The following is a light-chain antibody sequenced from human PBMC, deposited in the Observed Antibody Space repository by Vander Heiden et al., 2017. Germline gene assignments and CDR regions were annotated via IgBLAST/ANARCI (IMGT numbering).Light chain of an antibody. CDR2: WAS. V-gene: IGKV4-1*01. CDR1: QSVLYSSNNKNY. CDR3: QQDDTSPLT. J-gene: IGKJ2*01. Sequence: DIVMTQSPDSLAVSLGERATTNCKSSQSVLYSSNNKNYLAWYQQKPGQPPNLLIYWASTRESGVPDRFSGSGSGTDFTLTISSLQAEDVAVYYCQQDDTSPLTFGQGTKVEI.